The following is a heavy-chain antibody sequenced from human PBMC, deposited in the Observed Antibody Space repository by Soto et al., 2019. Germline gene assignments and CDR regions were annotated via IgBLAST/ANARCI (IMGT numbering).Heavy chain of an antibody. CDR3: AKVGENDGAPVLDYYSSVLDF. Sequence: QVQLVQSGAEVKKPGASVKVSCKASGYNFSRYYFHWVRQGPGQGLEWMGIISPTGGGRTTYAQNCQVRVTVPRNTPTTTLDRELTSLRSEETAVYYCAKVGENDGAPVLDYYSSVLDFWGQGTTVTVSS. V-gene: IGHV1-46*01. J-gene: IGHJ6*02. CDR1: GYNFSRYY. CDR2: ISPTGGGRT. D-gene: IGHD1-1*01.